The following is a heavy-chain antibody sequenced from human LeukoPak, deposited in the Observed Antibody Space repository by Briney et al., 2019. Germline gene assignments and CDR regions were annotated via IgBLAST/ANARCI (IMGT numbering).Heavy chain of an antibody. D-gene: IGHD2-2*01. CDR1: GYTFIGYY. Sequence: ASVKVSCKASGYTFIGYYMHWVRQAPGQGLEWMGWINPNSGGTNYAQKFQGRVTMTRDTSISTAYMELSRLRSDDTAVYYCAREDCSSTSCYLVSGYFDYWGQGTLVTVSS. CDR3: AREDCSSTSCYLVSGYFDY. CDR2: INPNSGGT. J-gene: IGHJ4*02. V-gene: IGHV1-2*02.